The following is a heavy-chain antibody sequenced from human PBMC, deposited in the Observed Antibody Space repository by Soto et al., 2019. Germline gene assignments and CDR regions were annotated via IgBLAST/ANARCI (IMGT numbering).Heavy chain of an antibody. Sequence: QVQLVQSGAEVKKPGASVKVSCKASGYTFTSYGMSWVRQAPGQGLEWMGWISAYNGNTNYAQKLQGRVTMTTDTTTSTAYMELRSLRSDDTAVYYCARDQCSDYYYCGMDVWGQGTTVTVSS. V-gene: IGHV1-18*01. CDR1: GYTFTSYG. J-gene: IGHJ6*02. D-gene: IGHD2-8*01. CDR3: ARDQCSDYYYCGMDV. CDR2: ISAYNGNT.